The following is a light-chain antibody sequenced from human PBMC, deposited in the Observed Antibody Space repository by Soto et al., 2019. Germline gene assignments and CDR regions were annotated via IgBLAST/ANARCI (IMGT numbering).Light chain of an antibody. CDR3: QKSYSTTWK. CDR1: QSISSY. Sequence: DIQMTQSPSFLSASVLYIVTITFRASQSISSYLNWYQQKPGKAPKLLIYAASSLQSGVPSRFSGSGSETDFTLTISSLQPEDFATYSCQKSYSTTWKFGQGTKVDIK. CDR2: AAS. V-gene: IGKV1-39*01. J-gene: IGKJ1*01.